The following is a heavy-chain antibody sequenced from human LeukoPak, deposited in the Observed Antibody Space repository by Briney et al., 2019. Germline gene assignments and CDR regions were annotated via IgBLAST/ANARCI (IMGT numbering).Heavy chain of an antibody. CDR1: GFTFSSYG. D-gene: IGHD6-13*01. Sequence: GRSLRLSCAASGFTFSSYGMHWVRQAPGKGLEWVAVISYDGSNKYYADSVKGRFTISRDNSKNTLYLQLNSLRVDDMAVYFCAKEWRFSSSWYQYYFDYWGQGTLVTVSS. J-gene: IGHJ4*02. CDR2: ISYDGSNK. V-gene: IGHV3-30*18. CDR3: AKEWRFSSSWYQYYFDY.